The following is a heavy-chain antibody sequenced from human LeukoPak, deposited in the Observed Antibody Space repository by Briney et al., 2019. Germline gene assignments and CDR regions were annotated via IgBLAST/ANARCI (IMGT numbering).Heavy chain of an antibody. CDR2: IKHDGSEK. CDR1: GFIFTNYF. J-gene: IGHJ4*02. Sequence: GGSLRLSCAASGFIFTNYFMSWVRQAPGKGLEWVAGIKHDGSEKYYVDSVRGRFTISRDNTKNTLYLQMNSLRAEDTAVYYCASHTYGSGKTPFAYWSQGTLVTVSS. CDR3: ASHTYGSGKTPFAY. D-gene: IGHD3-10*01. V-gene: IGHV3-7*03.